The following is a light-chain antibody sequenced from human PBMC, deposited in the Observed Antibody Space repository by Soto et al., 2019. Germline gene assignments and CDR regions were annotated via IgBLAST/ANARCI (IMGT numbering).Light chain of an antibody. V-gene: IGLV6-57*02. CDR3: QSYDSSNVV. J-gene: IGLJ2*01. Sequence: NFMLTQPHSVSESPGKTVTISCTGSSGSIASNYVQWYQQRPGSAPTTVIYEDNQRPSGVPDRFSGSIDSSSNSASLTNSGLETEDEADYYCQSYDSSNVVFGGGTKLTVL. CDR1: SGSIASNY. CDR2: EDN.